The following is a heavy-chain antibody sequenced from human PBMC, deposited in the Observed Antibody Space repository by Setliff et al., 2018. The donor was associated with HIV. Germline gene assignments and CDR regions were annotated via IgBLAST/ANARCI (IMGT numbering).Heavy chain of an antibody. Sequence: LSLTCTVSSDSIRFYYWTWIRQPPGKGLEWIGNVYYTGSTNYNPSLKSRITISIDTSKSQFSLKLTSVAAADTAVYYCAREAAHCSGDTCQFTFDSWGQGTLVTVSS. D-gene: IGHD2-15*01. CDR3: AREAAHCSGDTCQFTFDS. V-gene: IGHV4-59*01. CDR2: VYYTGST. J-gene: IGHJ4*02. CDR1: SDSIRFYY.